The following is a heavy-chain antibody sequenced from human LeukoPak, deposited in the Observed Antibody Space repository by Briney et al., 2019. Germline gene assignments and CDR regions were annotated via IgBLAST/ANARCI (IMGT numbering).Heavy chain of an antibody. V-gene: IGHV4-59*01. J-gene: IGHJ5*02. D-gene: IGHD3-22*01. Sequence: SETLSLTCTVSGGSITSYYWSWIRQPPGRGLEWIAYIYYSGSSNYNPSLKSRVTISVDTSKNQFSLKLTSVTAADTAVYYCARDGGYYYDSSGYWELDPWGQGTLVTVSS. CDR2: IYYSGSS. CDR3: ARDGGYYYDSSGYWELDP. CDR1: GGSITSYY.